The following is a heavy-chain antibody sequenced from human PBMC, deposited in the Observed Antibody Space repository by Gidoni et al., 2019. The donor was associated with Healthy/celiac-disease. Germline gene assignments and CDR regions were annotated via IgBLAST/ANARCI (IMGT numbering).Heavy chain of an antibody. CDR3: AREAVTGTTWNYFDY. D-gene: IGHD1-7*01. CDR2: INPNSGGT. Sequence: QVQLVQSGAEVKKPGASVKVSCKASGYTFTGYYMHWVRQAPGQGLEWMGWINPNSGGTNYAQKFQGRVTMTRDTSISTAYMELSRLRSDDTAVYYCAREAVTGTTWNYFDYWGQGTLVTVSS. J-gene: IGHJ4*02. V-gene: IGHV1-2*02. CDR1: GYTFTGYY.